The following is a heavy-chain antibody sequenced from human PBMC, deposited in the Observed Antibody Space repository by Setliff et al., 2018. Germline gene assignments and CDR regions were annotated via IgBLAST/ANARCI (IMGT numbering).Heavy chain of an antibody. CDR3: TRDTNIVVVPPHRTAFDI. J-gene: IGHJ3*02. CDR1: GYTFTNYG. V-gene: IGHV1-18*01. Sequence: ASVKVSCKASGYTFTNYGFTWVRQAPGQGLEWMGMIITNTGKTSYPKKFQGRVTMTTDTSTGTADMELRNLRSDDTAVYYCTRDTNIVVVPPHRTAFDIWGQGTMVTVSS. D-gene: IGHD2-2*01. CDR2: IITNTGKT.